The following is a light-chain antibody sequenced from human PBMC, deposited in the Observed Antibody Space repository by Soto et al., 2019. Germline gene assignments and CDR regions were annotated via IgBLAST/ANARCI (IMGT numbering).Light chain of an antibody. V-gene: IGKV3-15*01. CDR2: GAS. J-gene: IGKJ1*01. CDR1: QSVSSN. CDR3: QQYNNWPWA. Sequence: EIVMTQSPATLSVSPGETATLSCRASQSVSSNLAWYQQKPGQAPRLLIYGASTRATAIPARFSGSGSGTEFTLTISSLQSEDFAVYYCQQYNNWPWAFGQGTKVDIK.